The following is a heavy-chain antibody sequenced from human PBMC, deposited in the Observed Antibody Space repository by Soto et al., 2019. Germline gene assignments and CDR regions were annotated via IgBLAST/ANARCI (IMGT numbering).Heavy chain of an antibody. V-gene: IGHV3-23*01. D-gene: IGHD6-19*01. CDR1: GFIFSNYA. CDR3: ARDERIAVAGTDT. CDR2: ISGPGGST. Sequence: EVQLLESGGGLVQPGGSLRLSCEASGFIFSNYAMTWVRQAAGKGLEWVSSISGPGGSTYYADSVQGRFTISRDNSKNPLFLQMHSLRADDTALYFCARDERIAVAGTDTWGQGLLVTVTS. J-gene: IGHJ5*02.